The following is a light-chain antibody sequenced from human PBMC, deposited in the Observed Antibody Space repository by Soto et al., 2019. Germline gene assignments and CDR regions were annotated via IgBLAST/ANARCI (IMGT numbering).Light chain of an antibody. J-gene: IGLJ2*01. CDR1: SSDVGSYNL. Sequence: QSALTQPASVSGSPGQSITISCTGTSSDVGSYNLVSWYQQHAGKAPKLMIYEVTKRPSGVSNRFSGSKSGNTASLTISGLQAEYEADYYCGSFAGTQMVFGGGTKLTVL. V-gene: IGLV2-23*02. CDR3: GSFAGTQMV. CDR2: EVT.